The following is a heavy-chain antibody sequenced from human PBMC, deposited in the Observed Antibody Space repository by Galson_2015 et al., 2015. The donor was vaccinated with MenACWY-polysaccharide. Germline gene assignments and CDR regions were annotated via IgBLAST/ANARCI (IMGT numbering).Heavy chain of an antibody. J-gene: IGHJ4*02. D-gene: IGHD3-22*01. V-gene: IGHV1-3*01. CDR3: ARLPLSYDSGGYYSRQTADYYFDH. CDR2: INVGNGNT. CDR1: GYRFTSYG. Sequence: SVKVSCKASGYRFTSYGIHWLRQAPGQRPEWMGWINVGNGNTKSSQKFRGRVNITRDTSATTVHMELSSLRAEDTAVYYCARLPLSYDSGGYYSRQTADYYFDHWGQGALVTVSS.